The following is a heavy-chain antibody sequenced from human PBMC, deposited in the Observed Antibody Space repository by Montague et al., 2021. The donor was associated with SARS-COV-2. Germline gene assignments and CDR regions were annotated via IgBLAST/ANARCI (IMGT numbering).Heavy chain of an antibody. CDR1: GGPISGSSDY. D-gene: IGHD5-18*01. CDR2: VDYSGNT. V-gene: IGHV4-39*01. CDR3: ARREYSYGWGD. J-gene: IGHJ1*01. Sequence: SETLSLTCTVTGGPISGSSDYWGWIRPSPGKGLEWIASVDYSGNTCYSPSLKSRLTISVDTSKNQFSLKLNSVTAADTALYYCARREYSYGWGDWGQGTLVTVSS.